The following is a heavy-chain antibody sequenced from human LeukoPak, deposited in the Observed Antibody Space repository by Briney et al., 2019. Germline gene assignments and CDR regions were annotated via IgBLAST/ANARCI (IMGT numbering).Heavy chain of an antibody. J-gene: IGHJ4*02. CDR2: IYRSGST. Sequence: SETLSLTCAVSGGSISSSNWWSWVRQPPGKGLEWIGEIYRSGSTNYNPSLKSRVTVSVDTSKNQFSLKLSSVTAADTAVYYCARGEAAAGKGFDYWGQGTLVTVSS. CDR3: ARGEAAAGKGFDY. V-gene: IGHV4-4*02. D-gene: IGHD6-13*01. CDR1: GGSISSSNW.